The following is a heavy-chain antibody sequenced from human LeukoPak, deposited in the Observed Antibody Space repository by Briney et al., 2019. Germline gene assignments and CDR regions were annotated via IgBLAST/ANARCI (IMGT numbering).Heavy chain of an antibody. CDR1: GGSISSGGYY. J-gene: IGHJ4*02. D-gene: IGHD1-26*01. CDR2: IYYSGST. CDR3: ARGPQGNSGSYAMLRY. V-gene: IGHV4-31*03. Sequence: SETLSLTCTVSGGSISSGGYYWSWIRQHPGKGLEWIGYIYYSGSTYYNPSLKSRVTISVDTSKYQFSLKLSSVTAADTAVYYCARGPQGNSGSYAMLRYWGQGTLVTVSS.